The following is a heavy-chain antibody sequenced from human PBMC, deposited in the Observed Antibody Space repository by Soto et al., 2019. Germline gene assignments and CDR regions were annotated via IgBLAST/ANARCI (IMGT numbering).Heavy chain of an antibody. J-gene: IGHJ6*02. V-gene: IGHV3-30*18. D-gene: IGHD4-17*01. Sequence: PGGSLRLSCAASGFTFSSYGMHWVRQAPGKGLEWVAVISYDGSNKYYADSVKGRFTISRDNSKNTLYLQMNSLRAEDTAVYYCAKDRKKNGDYALLYYYYYGMDVWGQGTTVTVSS. CDR2: ISYDGSNK. CDR3: AKDRKKNGDYALLYYYYYGMDV. CDR1: GFTFSSYG.